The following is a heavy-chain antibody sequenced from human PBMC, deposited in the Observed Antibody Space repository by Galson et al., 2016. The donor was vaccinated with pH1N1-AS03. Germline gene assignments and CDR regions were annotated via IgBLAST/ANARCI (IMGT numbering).Heavy chain of an antibody. J-gene: IGHJ3*01. V-gene: IGHV3-74*01. D-gene: IGHD3-22*01. Sequence: SLRLSCAASGFTFTTYWMHWVRQAPGGGLVWVSSINNEGTSTRGTDSVKGRFFISRDNAKNTVYLQMNSLRAGDTAVYYCARQDSSGYFHGLDVWGRGTTVTVSS. CDR1: GFTFTTYW. CDR3: ARQDSSGYFHGLDV. CDR2: INNEGTST.